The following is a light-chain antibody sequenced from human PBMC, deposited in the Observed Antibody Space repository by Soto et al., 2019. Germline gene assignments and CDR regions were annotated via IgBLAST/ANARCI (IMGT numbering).Light chain of an antibody. V-gene: IGLV2-14*01. CDR3: SSYTSSTDYV. CDR1: TSDFGFYNY. Sequence: LTQPASVSGSPGQSITISCTGTTSDFGFYNYVSWYQHHPGKAPKLLIYEVTNRHSGVSNRFSGSKSGNTASLTISGLQAEDEADYYCSSYTSSTDYVFGTGTKVTVL. J-gene: IGLJ1*01. CDR2: EVT.